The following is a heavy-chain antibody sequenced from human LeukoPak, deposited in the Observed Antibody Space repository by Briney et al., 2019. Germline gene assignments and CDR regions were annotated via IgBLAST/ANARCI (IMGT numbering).Heavy chain of an antibody. CDR2: ISWNSDSI. CDR1: GFTFDDYA. V-gene: IGHV3-9*03. CDR3: AKDSVVRGVNHAFDI. Sequence: GRSLRLSCAASGFTFDDYAMHWVRQAPGRGLEWVSGISWNSDSIGYADSVKGRFTISRDNAKNSLYLQMNSLRAEDIALYYCAKDSVVRGVNHAFDIWGQGTMVTVSS. J-gene: IGHJ3*02. D-gene: IGHD3-10*01.